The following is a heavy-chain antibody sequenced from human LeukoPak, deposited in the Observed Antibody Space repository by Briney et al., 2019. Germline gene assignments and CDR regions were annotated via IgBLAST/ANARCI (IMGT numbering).Heavy chain of an antibody. J-gene: IGHJ3*02. Sequence: GGSLRLSCAASGFTFSSYGMHWVRQAPGKGLEGVAVILNDGSQEKYADSVKGRFTISRDNSKNTLFLQMNSLRAEDTAVYCCARDDALGDNALDIWGQGTMVTVSS. V-gene: IGHV3-33*01. D-gene: IGHD3-16*01. CDR3: ARDDALGDNALDI. CDR2: ILNDGSQE. CDR1: GFTFSSYG.